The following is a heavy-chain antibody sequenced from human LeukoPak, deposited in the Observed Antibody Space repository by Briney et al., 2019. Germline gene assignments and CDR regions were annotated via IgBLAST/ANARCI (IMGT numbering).Heavy chain of an antibody. J-gene: IGHJ4*02. CDR1: GGSISSYY. V-gene: IGHV4-59*08. CDR2: IYYSGST. Sequence: SETLSLTCTVSGGSISSYYWSWMRQPPGKGLEWIGYIYYSGSTNYNPSLKSRVTISVDTSKNQFSLKLSSVTAADTAVYFCARRATMVRGGNRYYFDYWGQGTLVTVSS. D-gene: IGHD3-10*01. CDR3: ARRATMVRGGNRYYFDY.